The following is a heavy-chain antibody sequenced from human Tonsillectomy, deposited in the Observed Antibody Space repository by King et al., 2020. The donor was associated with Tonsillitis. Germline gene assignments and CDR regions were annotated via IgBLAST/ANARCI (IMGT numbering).Heavy chain of an antibody. CDR3: TRATDFWSGYQFDY. CDR1: RFTFGDWA. V-gene: IGHV3-49*03. J-gene: IGHJ4*02. CDR2: IRSKAYGGTT. Sequence: QLVQSGGGLVQPGRSLRLSCTASRFTFGDWAMSWFRQAPGKGLEWVGFIRSKAYGGTTEYAASVKGRFTISRDDSKSIAYLQMNSLKTEDTAVYYCTRATDFWSGYQFDYWGQGTLVTVSS. D-gene: IGHD3-3*01.